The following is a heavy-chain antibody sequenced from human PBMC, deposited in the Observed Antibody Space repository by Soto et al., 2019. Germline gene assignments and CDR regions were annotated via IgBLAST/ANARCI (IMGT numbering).Heavy chain of an antibody. Sequence: QVQLVQSGAEVRKPGASVTVSCRSSGDSFNDYYIHWVRQAPGQGFEWMGWINPNGGVTKYAKKFQGWVSMTRDTSIRTVYMQLSRLRSDDTAVYYCARERGGATATLDYYYFYMDVWGTGTTVTVSS. D-gene: IGHD5-12*01. J-gene: IGHJ6*03. CDR2: INPNGGVT. V-gene: IGHV1-2*04. CDR1: GDSFNDYY. CDR3: ARERGGATATLDYYYFYMDV.